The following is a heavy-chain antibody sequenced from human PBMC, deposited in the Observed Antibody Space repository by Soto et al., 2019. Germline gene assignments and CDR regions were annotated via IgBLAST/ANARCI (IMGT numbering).Heavy chain of an antibody. Sequence: PGESLKISCKGSGYSFTGYWIAWVRQMPGKGLEWMGIIYPGDSDARYSPSFQGQVTMSADKSVSTAYLQWSSLKASDTAMYYCARPRSGSYRLDYYGMDVWGQGTTVTVSS. J-gene: IGHJ6*02. V-gene: IGHV5-51*01. CDR3: ARPRSGSYRLDYYGMDV. D-gene: IGHD3-10*01. CDR2: IYPGDSDA. CDR1: GYSFTGYW.